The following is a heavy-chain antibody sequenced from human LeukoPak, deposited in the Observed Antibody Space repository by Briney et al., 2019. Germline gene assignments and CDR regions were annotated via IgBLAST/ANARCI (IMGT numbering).Heavy chain of an antibody. V-gene: IGHV3-7*01. CDR1: GFTFSSYW. CDR3: ARDHSSGWYGTLGDWYFDL. J-gene: IGHJ2*01. D-gene: IGHD6-19*01. CDR2: IKQDGSEK. Sequence: PGGSLRLSCAASGFTFSSYWMSWVRQAPGKGLEWVANIKQDGSEKYYVDSVEGRFTISRDNAKNSLYLQMNSLRAEDTAVYYCARDHSSGWYGTLGDWYFDLWGRGTRVTVSS.